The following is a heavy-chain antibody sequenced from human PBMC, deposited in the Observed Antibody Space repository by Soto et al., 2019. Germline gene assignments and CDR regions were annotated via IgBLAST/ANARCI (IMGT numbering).Heavy chain of an antibody. CDR2: IYYSGST. V-gene: IGHV4-59*01. CDR1: GGSISSYY. D-gene: IGHD1-26*01. J-gene: IGHJ6*02. CDR3: ARGPGVGAIFWGGHYYYYGMDV. Sequence: SETLSLTCTVSGGSISSYYWSWIRQPPGKGLEWIGYIYYSGSTNYNPSLKSRVTISVDTSKNQFSLKLSSVTAAETAVYYAARGPGVGAIFWGGHYYYYGMDVWGQGNAVTVSS.